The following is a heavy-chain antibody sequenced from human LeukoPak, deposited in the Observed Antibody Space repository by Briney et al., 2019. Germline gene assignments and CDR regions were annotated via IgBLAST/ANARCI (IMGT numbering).Heavy chain of an antibody. V-gene: IGHV4-34*01. CDR3: ARVIAAAGTSYYYMDV. Sequence: PSETLSLTCTVSGGSISGYYWSWIRQPPGKGLEWIGEINHSGSTNYNPSLKSRVTISVDTSKNQFSLKLSSVTAADTAVYYCARVIAAAGTSYYYMDVWGKGTTVTVSS. CDR1: GGSISGYY. CDR2: INHSGST. J-gene: IGHJ6*03. D-gene: IGHD6-13*01.